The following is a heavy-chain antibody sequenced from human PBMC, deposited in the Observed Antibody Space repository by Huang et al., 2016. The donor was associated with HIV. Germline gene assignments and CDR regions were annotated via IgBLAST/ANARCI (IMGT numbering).Heavy chain of an antibody. V-gene: IGHV1-18*01. Sequence: HVYLVQSGPEVKKPGASVKVSCKASGYTFSFYGINWVRQAPGQGLEWMGMINPYNANTNCAQKFQGRLIMTTDTSTSTAYMELRSLRSDETGLYYCVRNLEWAQGNWFDSWGQGTLVTVSS. D-gene: IGHD3-3*01. CDR3: VRNLEWAQGNWFDS. J-gene: IGHJ5*01. CDR1: GYTFSFYG. CDR2: INPYNANT.